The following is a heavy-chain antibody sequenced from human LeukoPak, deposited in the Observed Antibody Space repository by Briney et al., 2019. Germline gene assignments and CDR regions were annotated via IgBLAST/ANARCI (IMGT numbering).Heavy chain of an antibody. Sequence: GGSLRLSCAASGFSFSSYAMSWVRQAPGKGLEWVAIISGSGGGTYYADSVKGRFTVSRDFFTSTLDLQMTSLRAEDTAVYYCTSSGDYSSFDYWGQGTLVTVSS. CDR3: TSSGDYSSFDY. J-gene: IGHJ4*02. CDR2: ISGSGGGT. D-gene: IGHD4-17*01. V-gene: IGHV3-23*01. CDR1: GFSFSSYA.